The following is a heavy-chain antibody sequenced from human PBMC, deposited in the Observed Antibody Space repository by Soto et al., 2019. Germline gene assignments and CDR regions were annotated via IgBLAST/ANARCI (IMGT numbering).Heavy chain of an antibody. CDR2: ISSSGSTI. Sequence: GGSLRLSCAASGFTFSDYYMSWIRQAPGKGLEWVSYISSSGSTIYYADSVKGRFTISRDNAKNSLYLQMNSLRVEDTAVYYCARVSCSGGSCYSGSAYYYYYMDVWGKGTTVTVSS. J-gene: IGHJ6*03. V-gene: IGHV3-11*01. CDR3: ARVSCSGGSCYSGSAYYYYYMDV. D-gene: IGHD2-15*01. CDR1: GFTFSDYY.